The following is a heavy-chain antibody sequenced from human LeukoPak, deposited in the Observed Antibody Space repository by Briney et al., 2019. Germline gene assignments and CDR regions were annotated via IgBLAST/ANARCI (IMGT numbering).Heavy chain of an antibody. V-gene: IGHV4-59*01. CDR3: ASGTYYGFWSGYWNY. Sequence: PSETLSLTCTVSGGSISSYYWSWIRQPPGKGLEWIGYIYYSGSTNYNPSLKSRVTISVDTSKNQFSLKLSSVTAADTAVYYCASGTYYGFWSGYWNYWGQGTLVTVSS. CDR1: GGSISSYY. CDR2: IYYSGST. D-gene: IGHD3-3*01. J-gene: IGHJ4*02.